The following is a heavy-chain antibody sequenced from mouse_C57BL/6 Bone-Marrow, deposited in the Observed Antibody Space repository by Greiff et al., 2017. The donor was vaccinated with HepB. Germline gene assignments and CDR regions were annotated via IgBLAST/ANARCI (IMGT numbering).Heavy chain of an antibody. CDR2: ISSGGSYT. V-gene: IGHV5-6*01. CDR1: GFTFSSYG. Sequence: EVHLVESGGDLVKPGGSLKLSCAASGFTFSSYGMSWVRQTPDKKLEWVATISSGGSYTYYPDSVKGRFTISRDNAKNTLYLQMSSLKSENTAMYYCERPPTTPGAMDYWGQGTSVTVSS. J-gene: IGHJ4*01. CDR3: ERPPTTPGAMDY. D-gene: IGHD1-1*01.